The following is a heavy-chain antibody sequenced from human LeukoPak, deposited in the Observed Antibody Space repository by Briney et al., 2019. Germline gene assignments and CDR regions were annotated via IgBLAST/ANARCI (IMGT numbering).Heavy chain of an antibody. J-gene: IGHJ4*02. CDR3: ARAPIVVVPAAITYYFDY. Sequence: KTSETLSLTCTVSGGSISSGGYYWSWIRQPPGKGLEWIGYIYYSGSTYYNPSLKSRVTISVDTSKNQFSLKLSSVTAADTAVYYCARAPIVVVPAAITYYFDYWGQGTLVTVSS. D-gene: IGHD2-2*02. CDR2: IYYSGST. CDR1: GGSISSGGYY. V-gene: IGHV4-30-4*08.